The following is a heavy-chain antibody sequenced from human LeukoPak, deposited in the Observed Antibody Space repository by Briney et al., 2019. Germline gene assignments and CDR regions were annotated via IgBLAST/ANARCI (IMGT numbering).Heavy chain of an antibody. CDR3: ARDRGRAYGMDV. J-gene: IGHJ6*02. CDR1: GFTFSRYA. CDR2: ISGSGGST. Sequence: GGSLRLSCAASGFTFSRYAMSWVRQAAGKGLEWVSAISGSGGSTYYADSVKGRFTISRDNSKNTLYLQMNSLRAEDTAVYYCARDRGRAYGMDVWGQGTTVTVSS. V-gene: IGHV3-23*01.